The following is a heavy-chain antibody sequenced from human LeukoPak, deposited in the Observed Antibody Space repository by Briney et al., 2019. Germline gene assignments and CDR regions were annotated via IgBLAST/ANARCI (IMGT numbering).Heavy chain of an antibody. CDR3: RGYCSSTSCDPQGFSFDY. J-gene: IGHJ4*02. D-gene: IGHD2-2*01. CDR2: IYHSGST. CDR1: GGSLSDYY. Sequence: KSSETLSLTCAVYGGSLSDYYWSWIRQPPGKGLEWIGEIYHSGSTNYNPSLKSRVTISVDTSKNQFSLKLSSVTAADTAVYYCRGYCSSTSCDPQGFSFDYWGQGTLVTVSS. V-gene: IGHV4-34*01.